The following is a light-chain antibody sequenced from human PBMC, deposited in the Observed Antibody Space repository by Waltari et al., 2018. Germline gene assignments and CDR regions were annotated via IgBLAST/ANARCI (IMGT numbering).Light chain of an antibody. J-gene: IGLJ3*02. CDR3: SSYTSSSSWV. CDR2: DVS. V-gene: IGLV2-14*01. CDR1: SSDAGGSNY. Sequence: QSALTQPASVSGSPGQSITIPCTGTSSDAGGSNYVSWYQQHPGKAPKLMIYDVSNPPSGVSNRFSGSKSGNTASLTISGLQAEDEADYYCSSYTSSSSWVFGGGTKLTVL.